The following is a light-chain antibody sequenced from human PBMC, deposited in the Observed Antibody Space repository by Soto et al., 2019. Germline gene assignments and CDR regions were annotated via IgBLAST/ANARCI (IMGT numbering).Light chain of an antibody. V-gene: IGKV1-33*01. CDR1: QDISNY. Sequence: DIQMTQSPSSLSASVGDRVTITCQASQDISNYLNWYQQKPGKAPKLLIYAASNLETGVPSRFSGSGSVTDFTFTIRSLQPEDMATYYCQQYDNLPPYTFGQGTKLEIK. J-gene: IGKJ2*01. CDR2: AAS. CDR3: QQYDNLPPYT.